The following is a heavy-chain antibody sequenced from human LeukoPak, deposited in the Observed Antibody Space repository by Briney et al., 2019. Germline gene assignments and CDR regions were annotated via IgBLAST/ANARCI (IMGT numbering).Heavy chain of an antibody. CDR1: GFTFSSYA. J-gene: IGHJ4*02. Sequence: QPGGSLRLSCAASGFTFSSYAMSWPRQAPGKGLEWVAAISGSGGDTYYADSVKGRFTISRDNSKSTLYVQMNSLRAEDTAVYYWVKVAPWAWPIYFDDWGQGTLVTVSS. V-gene: IGHV3-23*01. D-gene: IGHD3-16*01. CDR3: VKVAPWAWPIYFDD. CDR2: ISGSGGDT.